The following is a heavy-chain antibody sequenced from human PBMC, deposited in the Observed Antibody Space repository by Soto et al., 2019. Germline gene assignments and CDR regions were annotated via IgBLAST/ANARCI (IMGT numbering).Heavy chain of an antibody. CDR3: ARESGATTNYYYYGMDV. D-gene: IGHD5-12*01. J-gene: IGHJ6*02. CDR1: GGSISSSSYY. Sequence: SETLSLTCTVSGGSISSSSYYWGWIRQPPGKGLEWIGSIYYSGSTYYNPSLKSRVTISVDTSKNQFSLKLSSVTAADTAVYYCARESGATTNYYYYGMDVWGQGTTVTVSS. V-gene: IGHV4-39*07. CDR2: IYYSGST.